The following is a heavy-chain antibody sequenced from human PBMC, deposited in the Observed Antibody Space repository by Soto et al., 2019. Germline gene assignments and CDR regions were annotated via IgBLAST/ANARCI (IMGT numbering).Heavy chain of an antibody. J-gene: IGHJ4*02. Sequence: QVQLVESGGGVVQPGRSLRLSCAASGFTFSSFGMHWVRQAPGKGLEWVAVIWYDGSNKNYADSVKGRFTISRDNSKNTLYLQMNSLRAEDTAVYYCARDRDYYVDYWGPGTLVTVSS. CDR2: IWYDGSNK. D-gene: IGHD2-21*02. CDR1: GFTFSSFG. V-gene: IGHV3-33*01. CDR3: ARDRDYYVDY.